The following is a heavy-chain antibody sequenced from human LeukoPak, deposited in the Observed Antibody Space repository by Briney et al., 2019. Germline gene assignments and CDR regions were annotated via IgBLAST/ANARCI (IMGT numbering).Heavy chain of an antibody. CDR2: INDSGST. CDR1: GGSFSGYY. J-gene: IGHJ6*03. CDR3: ARGGPPGYYYDYYMDV. Sequence: SETLSLTCAVYGGSFSGYYWSWIRQPPGKGLEWIGEINDSGSTNYNPSLKSRVTISVDTSKNQFSLKMSSVTAADTAVYFCARGGPPGYYYDYYMDVWGKGTTVTISS. V-gene: IGHV4-34*01.